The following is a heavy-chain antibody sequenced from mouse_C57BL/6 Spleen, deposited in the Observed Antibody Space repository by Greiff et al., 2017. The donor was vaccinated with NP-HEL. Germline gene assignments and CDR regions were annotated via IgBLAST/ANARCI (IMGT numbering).Heavy chain of an antibody. D-gene: IGHD1-1*01. CDR3: ARRRRSSYNYFDY. CDR2: IDPSDSYT. V-gene: IGHV1-69*01. J-gene: IGHJ2*01. CDR1: GYTFTSYW. Sequence: VQLQQPGAELVMPGASVKLSCKASGYTFTSYWMHWVKQRPGQGLEWIGEIDPSDSYTNYNQKFKGKSTLTVDKSSSTAYMQLSSLTSEDSAVYYCARRRRSSYNYFDYWGQGTTLTVSS.